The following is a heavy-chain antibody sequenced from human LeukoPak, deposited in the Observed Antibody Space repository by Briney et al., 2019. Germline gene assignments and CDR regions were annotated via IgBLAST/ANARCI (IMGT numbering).Heavy chain of an antibody. J-gene: IGHJ4*02. CDR2: ISGGGGST. V-gene: IGHV3-43*02. CDR3: ARESESSGWYDY. D-gene: IGHD6-19*01. Sequence: GGSLRLSCAASGFIFSSSYIHWVRQAPGKGLEWVSAISGGGGSTYYADSVKGRFTISRDNSKNSLYLQMNSLRSDDTALYYCARESESSGWYDYWGQGTLVTVSS. CDR1: GFIFSSSY.